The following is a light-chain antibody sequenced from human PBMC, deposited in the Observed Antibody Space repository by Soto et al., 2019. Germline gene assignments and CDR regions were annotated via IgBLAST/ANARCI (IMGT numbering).Light chain of an antibody. CDR1: SSDVGGNYVSWY. Sequence: QSALTQPASVSGSPGQSITISCTGTSSDVGGNYVSWYVSWYQQQPGKVPKLIIYDDDDRPSGVSNRFSGSKSGSTASLTISGLQAEDEADYYCSSYANSRTVIFGGGTKLTVL. CDR2: DDD. J-gene: IGLJ2*01. V-gene: IGLV2-14*03. CDR3: SSYANSRTVI.